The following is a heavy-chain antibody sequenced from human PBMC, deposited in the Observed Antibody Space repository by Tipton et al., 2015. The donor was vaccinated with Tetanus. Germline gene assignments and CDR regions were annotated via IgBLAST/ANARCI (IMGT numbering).Heavy chain of an antibody. CDR2: IYSGGTRT. D-gene: IGHD6-13*01. CDR3: AKETPQQAFDI. Sequence: LRLSCAASGFTFSSYAMSWVRQAPGKGLEWVSLIYSGGTRTYYVDSVEGRFTISRDNSKNTLYLQMNSLRAEDTAVYYCAKETPQQAFDIWGQGTMVTVSS. CDR1: GFTFSSYA. V-gene: IGHV3-23*03. J-gene: IGHJ3*02.